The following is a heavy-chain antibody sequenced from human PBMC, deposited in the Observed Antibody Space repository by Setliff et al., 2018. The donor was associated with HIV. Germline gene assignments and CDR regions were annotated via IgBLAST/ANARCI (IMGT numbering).Heavy chain of an antibody. D-gene: IGHD3-16*01. J-gene: IGHJ5*02. CDR2: INPGVST. V-gene: IGHV4-34*01. Sequence: SETLSLTCAVYGGSFNDYYWTCIRQPPGKGLEWIGDINPGVSTNSNPSFKSRVSISVDTSRRQFSLRLTSVTAADTAVYYCVRRGPHGPDLGYKAEGIGPWGQGVLVTVSS. CDR3: VRRGPHGPDLGYKAEGIGP. CDR1: GGSFNDYY.